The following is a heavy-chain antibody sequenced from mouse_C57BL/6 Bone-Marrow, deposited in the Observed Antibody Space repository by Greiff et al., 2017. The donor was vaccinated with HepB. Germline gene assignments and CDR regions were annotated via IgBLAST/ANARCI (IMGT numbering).Heavy chain of an antibody. D-gene: IGHD4-1*02. CDR1: GFTFTDYY. CDR2: IRNKANGYTT. Sequence: EVMLVESGGGLVQPGGSLSLSCAASGFTFTDYYMSWVRQPPGKALEWLGFIRNKANGYTTEYSASVKGRFTISRDNSQSILYLQMNALRAEDSATYYCASPQLGSWFAYWGQGTLVTVSA. V-gene: IGHV7-3*01. CDR3: ASPQLGSWFAY. J-gene: IGHJ3*01.